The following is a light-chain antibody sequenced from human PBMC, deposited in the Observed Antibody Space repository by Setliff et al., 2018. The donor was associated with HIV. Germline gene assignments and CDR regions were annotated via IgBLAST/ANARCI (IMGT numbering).Light chain of an antibody. V-gene: IGLV2-11*01. J-gene: IGLJ1*01. CDR3: CSHAGTFYV. CDR1: SSDVGAYNR. CDR2: DVD. Sequence: QSALTQPPSVSGSPGQSVTISCTGTSSDVGAYNRVSWYQQHPGKPPKLIIYDVDKGPSGVPERFSGSKSGNTASLTVSGLQAEDEAEYYCCSHAGTFYVFGTGTKVTVL.